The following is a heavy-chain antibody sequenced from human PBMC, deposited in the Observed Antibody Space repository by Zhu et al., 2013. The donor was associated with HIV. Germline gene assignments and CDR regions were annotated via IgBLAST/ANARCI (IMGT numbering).Heavy chain of an antibody. CDR3: ARDRHLTKLELQEYYFDY. Sequence: QVQLVQSGAEVKKPGASVKVSCKASGYTFTGYYMHWVRQAPGQGLEWMGWINPNSGGTNYAQKFQGWVTMTRDTSISTAYMELSRLRSDDTAVYYCARDRHLTKLELQEYYFDYWGQGTLVTVSS. CDR1: GYTFTGYY. J-gene: IGHJ4*02. V-gene: IGHV1-2*04. CDR2: INPNSGGT. D-gene: IGHD1-7*01.